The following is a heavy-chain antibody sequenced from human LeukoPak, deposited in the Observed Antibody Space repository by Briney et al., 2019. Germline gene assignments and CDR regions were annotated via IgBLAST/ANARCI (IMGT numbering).Heavy chain of an antibody. CDR1: GDTFTSYA. D-gene: IGHD4-17*01. CDR3: ARGPYGDPFYH. Sequence: GASVKVSCKASGDTFTSYAMNWVRQAPGQGLEWMGWINTNTGNPTYAQRFTGRFVFSLDTSVSTAYLQISSLKAEDTAVYYCARGPYGDPFYHWGQGALVTVSS. CDR2: INTNTGNP. V-gene: IGHV7-4-1*02. J-gene: IGHJ5*02.